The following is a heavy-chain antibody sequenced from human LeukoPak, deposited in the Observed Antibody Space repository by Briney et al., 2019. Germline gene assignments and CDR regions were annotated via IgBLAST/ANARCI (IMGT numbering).Heavy chain of an antibody. CDR1: GFSVSNNY. CDR2: ISSSSSYI. J-gene: IGHJ4*02. CDR3: ARASSSSGYYFDY. D-gene: IGHD6-6*01. Sequence: PGGSLRLSCAASGFSVSNNYMSWVRQAPGKGLEWVSSISSSSSYIYYADSVKGRFTISRDNAKNSLYLQMNSLRAEDTAVYYCARASSSSGYYFDYWGQGTLVTVSS. V-gene: IGHV3-21*01.